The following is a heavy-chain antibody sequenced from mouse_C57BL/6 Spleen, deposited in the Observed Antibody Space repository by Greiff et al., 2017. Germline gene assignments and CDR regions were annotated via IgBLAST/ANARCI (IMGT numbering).Heavy chain of an antibody. Sequence: QVQLKESGAELARPGASVKLSCKASGYTFTSYGISWVKQRTGQGLEWIGEIYPRSGNTYYNEKFKGKATLTADKSSSTAYMELRSLTSEDSAVYFCARSRGLYDGYYMDYWGQGTSVTVSS. V-gene: IGHV1-81*01. CDR3: ARSRGLYDGYYMDY. CDR2: IYPRSGNT. J-gene: IGHJ4*01. D-gene: IGHD2-3*01. CDR1: GYTFTSYG.